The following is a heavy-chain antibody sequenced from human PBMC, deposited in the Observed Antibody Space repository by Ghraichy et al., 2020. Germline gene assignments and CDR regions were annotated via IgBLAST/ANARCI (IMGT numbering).Heavy chain of an antibody. J-gene: IGHJ4*02. CDR3: TRELEVAAFFGY. D-gene: IGHD1-1*01. CDR2: IRSKGYGGTT. CDR1: GFTFCDYA. V-gene: IGHV3-49*03. Sequence: GGSLRLSCTASGFTFCDYAMSWFRQAPGKGLEWVGFIRSKGYGGTTEYAASVKGRFSISRDDSKSIAYLQMSSLKTEDTAVYYCTRELEVAAFFGYWGQGTLVTVSS.